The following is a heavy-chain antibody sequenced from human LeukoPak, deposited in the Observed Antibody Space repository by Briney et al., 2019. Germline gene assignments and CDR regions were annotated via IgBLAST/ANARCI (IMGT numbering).Heavy chain of an antibody. CDR1: GYTFTSYD. CDR3: ARGSSIAARPGFDY. V-gene: IGHV1-8*01. J-gene: IGHJ4*02. D-gene: IGHD6-6*01. CDR2: MNPNSGNT. Sequence: GASVKVSCKASGYTFTSYDINWMRQATGQGLEWMGWMNPNSGNTGYAQKFQGRVTMTRNTSISTAYMELSSLRSEDTAVYYCARGSSIAARPGFDYWGQGTLVTVSS.